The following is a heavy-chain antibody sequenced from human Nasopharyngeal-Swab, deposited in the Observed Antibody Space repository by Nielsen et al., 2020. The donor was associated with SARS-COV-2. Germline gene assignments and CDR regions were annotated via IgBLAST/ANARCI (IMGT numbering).Heavy chain of an antibody. D-gene: IGHD3-10*01. J-gene: IGHJ3*02. CDR3: AGYYGSGSASLGAFDI. CDR1: GGTFSSYA. V-gene: IGHV1-69*13. CDR2: IIPIFGTA. Sequence: SVKVSCKASGGTFSSYAISWVRQAPGQGLEWMGGIIPIFGTANYAQKFQGRVTITADESTSTAYMELSSLRSEDTAVYYCAGYYGSGSASLGAFDIWGQGTMVTVSS.